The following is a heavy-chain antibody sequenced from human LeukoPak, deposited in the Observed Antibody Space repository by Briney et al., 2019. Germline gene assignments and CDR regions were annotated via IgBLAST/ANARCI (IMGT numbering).Heavy chain of an antibody. D-gene: IGHD3-22*01. CDR2: IYYSGNT. CDR1: GGSIGGYF. V-gene: IGHV4-59*01. Sequence: SETLSLTCTVSGGSIGGYFRTWIRQAPGKGLEWIGHIYYSGNTNYDPSLKNRVSISVDTSKNQISLKLTSVTSADTAKYYCARVRDYYYDNCGYYDYWGQGTLVTVSS. J-gene: IGHJ4*02. CDR3: ARVRDYYYDNCGYYDY.